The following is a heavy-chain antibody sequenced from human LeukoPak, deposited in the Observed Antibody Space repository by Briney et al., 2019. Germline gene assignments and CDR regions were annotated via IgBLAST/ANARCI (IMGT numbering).Heavy chain of an antibody. J-gene: IGHJ4*02. D-gene: IGHD2-15*01. CDR2: IRYDGSNK. CDR1: GFTFSNYG. V-gene: IGHV3-30*02. Sequence: GGSLRLSCAASGFTFSNYGMHWVRQAPGKGLEWVAFIRYDGSNKYYADSVNGRFTISRDNSKNTLYLQMNRLRAEDTAVYYCAKNGVGYCSGGSCYPYYFDYWGQGTLVTVSS. CDR3: AKNGVGYCSGGSCYPYYFDY.